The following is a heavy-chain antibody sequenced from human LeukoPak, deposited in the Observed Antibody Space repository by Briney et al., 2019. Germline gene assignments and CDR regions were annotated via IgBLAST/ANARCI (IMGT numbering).Heavy chain of an antibody. Sequence: QTSETLSLTCAVYGGSFSGYYWSWIRQPPGKGLEWIGTIYYSGSTYYNPSLKSRVTISVDTSKNQFSLKLNSVTAADTAVYYCARHAQTSLFDYWGQGTLVTVSS. CDR1: GGSFSGYY. D-gene: IGHD2-2*01. V-gene: IGHV4-34*01. J-gene: IGHJ4*02. CDR2: IYYSGST. CDR3: ARHAQTSLFDY.